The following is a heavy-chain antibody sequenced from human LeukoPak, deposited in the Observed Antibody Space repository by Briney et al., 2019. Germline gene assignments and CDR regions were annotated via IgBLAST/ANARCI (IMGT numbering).Heavy chain of an antibody. Sequence: PGGSLRLSCAASGFTLSSYAMSWVRQAPGKGLEWVSAISGSGGSTYYADSVKGRFTISRDNSKNTLYLQMNSLRAEDTAVYYCAKSGVTVTTRYYGMDVWGQGTTVTVSS. D-gene: IGHD4-17*01. V-gene: IGHV3-23*01. CDR3: AKSGVTVTTRYYGMDV. CDR2: ISGSGGST. CDR1: GFTLSSYA. J-gene: IGHJ6*02.